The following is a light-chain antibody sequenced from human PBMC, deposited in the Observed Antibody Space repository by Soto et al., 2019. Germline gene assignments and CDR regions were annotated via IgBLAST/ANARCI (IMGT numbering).Light chain of an antibody. CDR1: NSDIGAYNF. CDR3: SSKSSSTFVL. J-gene: IGLJ2*01. V-gene: IGLV2-14*01. Sequence: QSALTQPASVSGSPGQSITISCTGTNSDIGAYNFVSWYQQHPGGVPKLMIYEVSYRPSGVSNRFSGSKSGYTASLTISGLQAEDEADYYCSSKSSSTFVLFGGGTKLTVL. CDR2: EVS.